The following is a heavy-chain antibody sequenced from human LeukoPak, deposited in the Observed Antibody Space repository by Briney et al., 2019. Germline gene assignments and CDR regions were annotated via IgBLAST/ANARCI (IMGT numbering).Heavy chain of an antibody. CDR1: GGSISNRTYY. V-gene: IGHV4-39*01. D-gene: IGHD3-10*01. CDR3: ARHYGP. J-gene: IGHJ5*02. Sequence: PSETLSLTCIVSGGSISNRTYYWGWVRQPPGKGLEWVGKISDRGNTYHSSSLRSRVTLSIDTSKNQFSLKLSSVPATDTAVYYCARHYGPWGQGTLVTVSS. CDR2: ISDRGNT.